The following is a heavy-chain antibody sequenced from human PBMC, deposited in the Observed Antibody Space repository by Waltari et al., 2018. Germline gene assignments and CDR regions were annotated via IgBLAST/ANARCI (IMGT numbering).Heavy chain of an antibody. J-gene: IGHJ3*02. CDR3: ARVAYSSGYYRDAFDI. Sequence: QAPGQGLEWMGWISAYNGNTNYAQKLQGRVTMTTDTSTSTAYMELRSLRSDDTAVYYCARVAYSSGYYRDAFDIWGQGTMVTVSS. CDR2: ISAYNGNT. D-gene: IGHD3-22*01. V-gene: IGHV1-18*01.